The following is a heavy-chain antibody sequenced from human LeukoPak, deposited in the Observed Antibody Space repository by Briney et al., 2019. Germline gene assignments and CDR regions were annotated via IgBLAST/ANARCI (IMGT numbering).Heavy chain of an antibody. J-gene: IGHJ6*03. CDR1: GGTFSSYA. V-gene: IGHV1-69*13. CDR2: IIPIFGTA. D-gene: IGHD3-9*01. Sequence: ASVKVSCKASGGTFSSYAISWVRQAPGQGLEWMGGIIPIFGTANYAQKFQGRVTITADESTSTAYMELSSLRSEDTAVYYCARTLFGDILTGYHEHYYYYYYMDVWGKGTTVTISS. CDR3: ARTLFGDILTGYHEHYYYYYYMDV.